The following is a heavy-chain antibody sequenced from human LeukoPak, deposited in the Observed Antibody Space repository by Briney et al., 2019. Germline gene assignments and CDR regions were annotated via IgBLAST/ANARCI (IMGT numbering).Heavy chain of an antibody. CDR1: GFTFSSYA. V-gene: IGHV3-30-3*01. CDR2: ISYDGSNK. Sequence: SGGSLRLSCAASGFTFSSYAMHWVRQAPGKGLEWVAVISYDGSNKYYADSVKGRFTISRDNSKNTLYLQMNSLRAEDTAVYYCAREPRRGSFDYWGQGTLVTVSS. CDR3: AREPRRGSFDY. J-gene: IGHJ4*02. D-gene: IGHD3-10*01.